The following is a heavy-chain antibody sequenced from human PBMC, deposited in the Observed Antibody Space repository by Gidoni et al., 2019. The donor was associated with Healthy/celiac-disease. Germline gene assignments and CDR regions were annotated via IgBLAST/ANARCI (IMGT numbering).Heavy chain of an antibody. V-gene: IGHV3-15*07. CDR3: TTELRNYYYDSRNG. J-gene: IGHJ4*02. Sequence: EVQLVESGGGLVKPGGSLRLSCAASGFTFSNAWMNWVRQAPGKGLEWVGRIKSKTDGGTTDYAAPGKGRFTISRDDSKNTLYLQMNSLKTEDTAVYYCTTELRNYYYDSRNGWGQGTLVTVSS. CDR1: GFTFSNAW. CDR2: IKSKTDGGTT. D-gene: IGHD3-22*01.